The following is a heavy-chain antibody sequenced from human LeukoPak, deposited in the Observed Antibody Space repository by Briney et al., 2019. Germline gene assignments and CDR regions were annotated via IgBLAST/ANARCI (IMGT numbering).Heavy chain of an antibody. CDR2: INPTSGGT. J-gene: IGHJ4*02. CDR1: GYSFTAYY. D-gene: IGHD2-2*03. CDR3: ARDGFPDY. V-gene: IGHV1-2*06. Sequence: GASVRVSCKASGYSFTAYYIHWVRQAPGQGLEWIGRINPTSGGTDYAQNFQGRVSMTRDTSISTAYMELRRLRSDDTAIYYCARDGFPDYWGQGTLVIVSS.